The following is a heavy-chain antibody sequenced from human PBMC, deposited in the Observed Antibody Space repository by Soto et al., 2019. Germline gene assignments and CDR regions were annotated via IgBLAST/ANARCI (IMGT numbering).Heavy chain of an antibody. J-gene: IGHJ4*02. CDR1: GGSISHNSYY. CDR3: MLGSGWKDFDY. CDR2: IYYSGST. Sequence: PSGTLSLTCTVSGGSISHNSYYWGWIRQPPGKGLEWIGNIYYSGSTYYNPSLKSRVTISVDTSKNQFTLKLSSVTAADTAVYYCMLGSGWKDFDYWGQGTPVTVSS. D-gene: IGHD3-22*01. V-gene: IGHV4-39*01.